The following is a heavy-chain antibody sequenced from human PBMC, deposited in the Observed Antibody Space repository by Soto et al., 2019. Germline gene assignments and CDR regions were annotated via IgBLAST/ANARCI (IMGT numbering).Heavy chain of an antibody. J-gene: IGHJ4*02. CDR3: ARAGGYDFGGDYVEY. CDR1: GFTFSNYA. D-gene: IGHD5-12*01. Sequence: EVQLVESGGGLVQPGGSLRLSCAASGFTFSNYAMHWVRHAPGKGLEYVSAINTNGVTKYDTSSVKGRFTSSRENSKNMLYVQIGSLRAREMAVSYCARAGGYDFGGDYVEYWGQTTMVTVSS. V-gene: IGHV3-64*01. CDR2: INTNGVTK.